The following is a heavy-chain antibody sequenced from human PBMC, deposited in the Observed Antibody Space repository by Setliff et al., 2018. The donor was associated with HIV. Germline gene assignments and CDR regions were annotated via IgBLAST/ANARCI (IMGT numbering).Heavy chain of an antibody. V-gene: IGHV5-51*01. CDR2: LYPGDSDI. CDR3: ARAPNSPSYSNVFFVDH. Sequence: SGESLKISCQTSGYTFSMYWIGWVRQRPGKGLEWMAILYPGDSDIRYSPSFQGQVTISADKSIGAAYLQWRSLKAWDTGMYFCARAPNSPSYSNVFFVDHWGQGTLVTVSS. CDR1: GYTFSMYW. J-gene: IGHJ5*02. D-gene: IGHD4-4*01.